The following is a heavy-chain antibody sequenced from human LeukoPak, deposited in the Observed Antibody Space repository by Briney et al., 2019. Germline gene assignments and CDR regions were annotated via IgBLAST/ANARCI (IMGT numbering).Heavy chain of an antibody. CDR1: GFTVSSNY. V-gene: IGHV3-53*01. Sequence: GGSLRLSCAASGFTVSSNYMSWVRQAPGKGLEWVSVIYSGGSTYYADSVKGRFTISRDNSKNTLYLQMNSLRAEDTAVYYCAWSDYSDAFDIWGQGTMVTVSS. J-gene: IGHJ3*02. CDR3: AWSDYSDAFDI. CDR2: IYSGGST. D-gene: IGHD4-17*01.